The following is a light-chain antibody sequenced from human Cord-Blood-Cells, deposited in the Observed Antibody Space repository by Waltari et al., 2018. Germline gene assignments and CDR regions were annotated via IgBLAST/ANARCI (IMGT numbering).Light chain of an antibody. V-gene: IGKV3-15*01. CDR1: QSVSSN. Sequence: EIVMTQSPAPLSVSPGERATLSYRASQSVSSNLAWYQQKPGQAPRLLIYGASTRATGIPARFSGSGSGTEFTLTISSLQSEDFAVYYCQQYNNWPLYSFGQGTKLEIK. CDR3: QQYNNWPLYS. J-gene: IGKJ2*03. CDR2: GAS.